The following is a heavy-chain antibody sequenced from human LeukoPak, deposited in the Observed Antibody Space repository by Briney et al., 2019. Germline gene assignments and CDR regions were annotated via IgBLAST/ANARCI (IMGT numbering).Heavy chain of an antibody. J-gene: IGHJ4*02. CDR3: AKDRPGGIGMIVVAHLFDY. V-gene: IGHV3-23*01. CDR1: GFTFSSYG. D-gene: IGHD3-22*01. Sequence: PGGSLRLSCAASGFTFSSYGMSWVRQAPGKGLEWVSAISGSGGSTYYADSVKGRFTISRDNSKNTLYLQMNSLRAEDTAVYYCAKDRPGGIGMIVVAHLFDYWGQGTLVTVSS. CDR2: ISGSGGST.